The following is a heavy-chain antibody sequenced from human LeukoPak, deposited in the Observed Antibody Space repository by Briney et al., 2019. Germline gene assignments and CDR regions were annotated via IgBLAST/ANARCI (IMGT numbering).Heavy chain of an antibody. CDR1: GFTFSSYA. D-gene: IGHD2-2*02. Sequence: GGSLRLSCAASGFTFSSYAMSWVRQAPGKGLEWVSAISGSGGSTYYADSVKGRFTISRDNSKNTLYLQMNSLRAEDTAVYYCAKDRGIVVVPAAIRALVVFDYWGQGTLVTVSS. CDR2: ISGSGGST. CDR3: AKDRGIVVVPAAIRALVVFDY. J-gene: IGHJ4*02. V-gene: IGHV3-23*01.